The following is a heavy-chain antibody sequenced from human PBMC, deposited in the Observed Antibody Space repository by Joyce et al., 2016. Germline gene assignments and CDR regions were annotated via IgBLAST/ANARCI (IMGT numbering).Heavy chain of an antibody. Sequence: QVQLVQSGAEVKKPGASVTIFCKASGYTFTNFYLNWVRQAPGQGLECMGIINPGNGGTTYAQKFQGIVTVTRDTSTGTVYMELSSLRSEDTAVYYCARCRVAGTDNNWFDPWGQGTLVTVSS. CDR1: GYTFTNFY. D-gene: IGHD6-19*01. CDR2: INPGNGGT. CDR3: ARCRVAGTDNNWFDP. V-gene: IGHV1-46*01. J-gene: IGHJ5*02.